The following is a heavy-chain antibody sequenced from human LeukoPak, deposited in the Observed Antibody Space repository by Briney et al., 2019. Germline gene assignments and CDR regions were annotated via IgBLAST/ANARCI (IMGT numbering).Heavy chain of an antibody. D-gene: IGHD1-26*01. J-gene: IGHJ4*02. Sequence: GGSLRLSCAASGFTFSSYSMNWVRQAPGKGLEWVSYISSSSGTIYYADSVKGRFTISRDNAKNSLYLQMNSLRAEDTAVYYCARGPKWELTPPAVHWGQGTLVTVSS. CDR1: GFTFSSYS. V-gene: IGHV3-48*01. CDR3: ARGPKWELTPPAVH. CDR2: ISSSSGTI.